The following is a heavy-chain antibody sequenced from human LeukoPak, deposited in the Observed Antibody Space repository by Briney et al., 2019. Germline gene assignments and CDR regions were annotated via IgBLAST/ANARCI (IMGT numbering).Heavy chain of an antibody. D-gene: IGHD3-22*01. J-gene: IGHJ4*02. CDR1: GYSISSGYY. CDR3: ARQGAMLVVVIPPQPLYYFDY. V-gene: IGHV4-38-2*01. Sequence: PSETLSLTXAVSGYSISSGYYWGWIRQPPGRGLEWIGSIYHSGSTYYNPSLKSRVTISVDTSKNQFSLKLTSVTAADTAVYYCARQGAMLVVVIPPQPLYYFDYWGQGTLVTVSS. CDR2: IYHSGST.